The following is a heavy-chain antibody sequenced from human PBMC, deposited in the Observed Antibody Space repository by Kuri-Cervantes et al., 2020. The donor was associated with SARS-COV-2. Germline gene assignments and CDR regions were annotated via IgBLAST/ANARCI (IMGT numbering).Heavy chain of an antibody. J-gene: IGHJ2*01. CDR2: IYYSGST. Sequence: SETLSLTWTVSGGSISSYYWSWIRQPPGKGLEWIGYIYYSGSTYYNPSLKSRVTISVDTSKNQFSLKLSSVTAADTAVYYCARAESGYEYNSSGWSYWYFDLWGRGTLVTVSS. V-gene: IGHV4-59*08. CDR3: ARAESGYEYNSSGWSYWYFDL. D-gene: IGHD6-19*01. CDR1: GGSISSYY.